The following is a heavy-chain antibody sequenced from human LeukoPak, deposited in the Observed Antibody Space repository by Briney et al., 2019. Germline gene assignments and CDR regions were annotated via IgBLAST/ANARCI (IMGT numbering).Heavy chain of an antibody. CDR2: ISSSSSTI. J-gene: IGHJ6*03. V-gene: IGHV3-48*01. CDR3: ARYYDILTGYYHYMDV. CDR1: GFTFSSYS. D-gene: IGHD3-9*01. Sequence: GGSLRLSCAASGFTFSSYSMNWVRQAPGKGLEWVSYISSSSSTIYYADSVKGRFTISRDNSKNTLYLQMNSLRAEDTAVYYCARYYDILTGYYHYMDVWGKGTTVTISS.